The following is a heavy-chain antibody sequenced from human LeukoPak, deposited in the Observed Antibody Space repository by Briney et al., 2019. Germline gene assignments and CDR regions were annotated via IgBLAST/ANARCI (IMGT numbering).Heavy chain of an antibody. Sequence: ASVKVSCKASGYTFTSLYMHWARQAPGQGLEWMGVINPSGGGTSYVQKFQGRVTMTRDTSTSTVYMELSSLRFEDTAVYYCARDPSGSYTHFDYWGQGTLVTVSS. CDR3: ARDPSGSYTHFDY. CDR1: GYTFTSLY. V-gene: IGHV1-46*01. D-gene: IGHD1-26*01. CDR2: INPSGGGT. J-gene: IGHJ4*02.